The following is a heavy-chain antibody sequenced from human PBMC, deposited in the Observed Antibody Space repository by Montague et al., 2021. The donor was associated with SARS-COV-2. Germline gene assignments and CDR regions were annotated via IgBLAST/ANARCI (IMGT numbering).Heavy chain of an antibody. CDR1: GGSISSSSHY. V-gene: IGHV4-39*01. Sequence: SETLSLTCAVSGGSISSSSHYWGWIRQPPGKGLEWIGGVSHSGGTYYNASLQSRVTIFIDPSNNQFSLRLNSVTAADTAMYFCARQKLNGRSTCYYYHDMDVWGQGTTVSVSS. D-gene: IGHD2-8*01. CDR3: ARQKLNGRSTCYYYHDMDV. J-gene: IGHJ6*02. CDR2: VSHSGGT.